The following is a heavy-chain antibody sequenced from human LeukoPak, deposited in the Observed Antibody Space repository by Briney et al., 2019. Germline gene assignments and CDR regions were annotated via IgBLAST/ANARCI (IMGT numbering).Heavy chain of an antibody. CDR1: GGSFSGYY. CDR3: AGLPGYRGYCSSTSCYGTRFQSYFDY. J-gene: IGHJ4*02. CDR2: INHSGST. D-gene: IGHD2-2*01. V-gene: IGHV4-34*01. Sequence: SETLSLTCAVYGGSFSGYYWSWLRQPPGKGLEWIGEINHSGSTNYNPSLKSRVTISVDTSKNQFSLKLSSVTPADTAVYYCAGLPGYRGYCSSTSCYGTRFQSYFDYWGQGTLVTVSS.